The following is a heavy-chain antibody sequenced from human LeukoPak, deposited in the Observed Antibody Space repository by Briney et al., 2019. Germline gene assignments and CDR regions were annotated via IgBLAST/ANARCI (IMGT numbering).Heavy chain of an antibody. CDR2: IWYDGSNK. V-gene: IGHV3-33*01. CDR1: GFTFSNYG. CDR3: ARGPKYNYYGMDV. J-gene: IGHJ6*02. Sequence: GGSLRLSCAASGFTFSNYGMHWVRQAPGKGLECVAVIWYDGSNKYYGDSVKGRFTISRDNSKNTLYLQMNSLRAGDTAVYYCARGPKYNYYGMDVWGQGTTVTVSS.